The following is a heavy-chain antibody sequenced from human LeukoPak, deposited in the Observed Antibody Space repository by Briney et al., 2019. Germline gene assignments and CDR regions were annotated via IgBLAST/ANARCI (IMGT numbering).Heavy chain of an antibody. CDR3: AREGGYCSGGGCRYFDY. Sequence: QRPSCAAPRLTYSDNSRNWPHQAKEKGLWWVSSCSSGSGYIYYADSVKGRLTISIDNAKNSLYLQMNSLRAEDTAVYYCAREGGYCSGGGCRYFDYWGQGTLVIVSS. D-gene: IGHD2-15*01. J-gene: IGHJ4*02. V-gene: IGHV3-21*01. CDR2: CSSGSGYI. CDR1: RLTYSDNS.